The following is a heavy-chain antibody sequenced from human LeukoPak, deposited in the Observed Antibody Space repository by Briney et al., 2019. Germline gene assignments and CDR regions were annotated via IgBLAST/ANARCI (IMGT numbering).Heavy chain of an antibody. V-gene: IGHV3-21*01. J-gene: IGHJ3*02. CDR3: ARVPMVRGIVTDAFDI. CDR2: ISTSSIYI. D-gene: IGHD3-10*01. CDR1: GFTFSSYA. Sequence: AGSLRLSCAASGFTFSSYAMSWVRQAPGKGLEWVSSISTSSIYIYYADSMKGRFTISRDNAKNSLYLQMNSLRVEDTAIYYCARVPMVRGIVTDAFDIWGQGTMVTVSS.